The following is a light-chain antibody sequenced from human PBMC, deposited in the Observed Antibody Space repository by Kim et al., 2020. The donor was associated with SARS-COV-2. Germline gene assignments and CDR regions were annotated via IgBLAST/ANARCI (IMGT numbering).Light chain of an antibody. CDR2: ATS. CDR3: QQANSFPFT. V-gene: IGKV1-12*01. J-gene: IGKJ3*01. Sequence: SSVGDRVTITCRASQHVSSWLAWYQQKPGKAPNLLIYATSTLHSGVPSRFSGSGSGTDFTLTISSLQPEDFATYYCQQANSFPFTFGPGTKVDIK. CDR1: QHVSSW.